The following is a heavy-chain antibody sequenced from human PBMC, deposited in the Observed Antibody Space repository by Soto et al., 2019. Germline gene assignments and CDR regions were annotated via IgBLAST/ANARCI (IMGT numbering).Heavy chain of an antibody. V-gene: IGHV3-33*01. CDR3: ARDTIAARGKWYFDL. CDR1: GFNFNTYG. CDR2: IWNDGSNK. J-gene: IGHJ2*01. D-gene: IGHD6-6*01. Sequence: QVQLVESGGGVVQPGRSLRLSCVASGFNFNTYGMNWVRQAPGKGLEWVALIWNDGSNKYYADSVKGRFTISRDNSKNTLYLQMNSLRAEDTAVYYCARDTIAARGKWYFDLWGRGTLVTVSS.